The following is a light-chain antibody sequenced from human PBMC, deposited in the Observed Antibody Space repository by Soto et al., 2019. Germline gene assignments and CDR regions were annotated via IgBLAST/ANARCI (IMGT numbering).Light chain of an antibody. J-gene: IGKJ2*01. CDR1: QSVGTN. CDR3: QQYYNWPPYS. CDR2: SAS. V-gene: IGKV3-15*01. Sequence: IVMTQSPATLSVSPGESATLSCRASQSVGTNLAWYQQTPGQAPRVLIHSASTMATGIPARFSGSGSDTEFTLTISGLQSEDFAIYYCQQYYNWPPYSFGQGTKLENK.